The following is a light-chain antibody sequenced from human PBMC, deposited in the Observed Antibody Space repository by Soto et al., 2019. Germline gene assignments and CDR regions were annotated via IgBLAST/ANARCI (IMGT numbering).Light chain of an antibody. CDR3: QQRSNRIT. CDR2: DIS. V-gene: IGKV3-11*01. J-gene: IGKJ5*01. CDR1: QSVSSN. Sequence: IVMTQSPATLSVSPWERATHSCRASQSVSSNLAWYQQKPGQAPRLLIYDISTRAAAIPARFSGSGSGTDFTLTVSSLEPEDFALYYCQQRSNRITFGQGTRLEIK.